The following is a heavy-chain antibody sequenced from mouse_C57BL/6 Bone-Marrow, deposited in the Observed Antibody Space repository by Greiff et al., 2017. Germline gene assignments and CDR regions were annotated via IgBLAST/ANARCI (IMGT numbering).Heavy chain of an antibody. CDR2: IDPSDSYT. CDR1: GYTFTSYW. J-gene: IGHJ4*01. D-gene: IGHD2-4*01. CDR3: ARAITTRNYYAMDY. Sequence: QVQLQQPGAELVMPGASVKLSCKASGYTFTSYWMHWVKQRPGQGLEWIGEIDPSDSYTNDNQKFKGKSTLTVDKSSSTAYMQLSSLTSEDSAVYYCARAITTRNYYAMDYWGQGTSVTVSS. V-gene: IGHV1-69*01.